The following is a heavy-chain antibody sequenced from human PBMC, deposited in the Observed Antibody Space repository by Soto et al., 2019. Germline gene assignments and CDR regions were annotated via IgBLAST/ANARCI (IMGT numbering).Heavy chain of an antibody. CDR3: ARLHGQGPYSSSSFFDY. D-gene: IGHD6-6*01. CDR2: IYYSGST. J-gene: IGHJ4*02. V-gene: IGHV4-39*01. CDR1: GGSISSSSYY. Sequence: SETLSLTCTVSGGSISSSSYYWGWIRQPPGKGLEWIGSIYYSGSTYYNPSLKSRVTISVDTSKNQFSLKLSSVTAADTAVYYCARLHGQGPYSSSSFFDYWGQGTLVTVSS.